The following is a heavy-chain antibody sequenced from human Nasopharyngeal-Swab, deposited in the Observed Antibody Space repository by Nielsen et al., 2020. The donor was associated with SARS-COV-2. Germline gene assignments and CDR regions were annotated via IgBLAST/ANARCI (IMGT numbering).Heavy chain of an antibody. CDR3: ARVAVVTPYYYYYMDV. V-gene: IGHV4-31*02. Sequence: SRRCPWKVLEWIGYIYYSGSTYYNPSLKSRVTISVDTSKNQFSLKLSSVTAADTAVYYCARVAVVTPYYYYYMDVWGKGTTVTVSS. J-gene: IGHJ6*03. CDR2: IYYSGST. D-gene: IGHD4-23*01.